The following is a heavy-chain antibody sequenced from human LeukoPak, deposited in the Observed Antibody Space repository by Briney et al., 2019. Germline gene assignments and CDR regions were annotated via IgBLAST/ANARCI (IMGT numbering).Heavy chain of an antibody. CDR3: ARHYPYGSGSYSPFYFDY. D-gene: IGHD3-10*01. CDR1: GDPISSYY. V-gene: IGHV4-59*08. Sequence: SETLSLTCTVSGDPISSYYWSWTRQPPGKGLEWIGYIYYSGSTNYNPSLKSRVTISVDTSKSQFSLKLSSVTAADTGVYHCARHYPYGSGSYSPFYFDYWGQGTLVAVSS. CDR2: IYYSGST. J-gene: IGHJ4*02.